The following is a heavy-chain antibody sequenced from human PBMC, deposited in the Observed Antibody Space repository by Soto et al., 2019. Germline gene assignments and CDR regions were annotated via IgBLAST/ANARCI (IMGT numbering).Heavy chain of an antibody. CDR3: ARGGIVAVPAALSSYDDYTNYRFDS. D-gene: IGHD4-4*01. J-gene: IGHJ4*02. Sequence: QVQLAQSGAEVRKPGSSVKVSCRASGGSFSDFAFSWVRQAPGQGLEWMGGTIPMFAATKYAQRFQGRITLNADASTRTVYLALSSLTSDDSAVYYCARGGIVAVPAALSSYDDYTNYRFDSWGQGTLVSVSS. CDR1: GGSFSDFA. CDR2: TIPMFAAT. V-gene: IGHV1-69*01.